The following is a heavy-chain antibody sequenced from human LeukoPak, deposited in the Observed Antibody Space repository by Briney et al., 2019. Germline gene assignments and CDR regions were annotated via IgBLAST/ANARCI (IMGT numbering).Heavy chain of an antibody. CDR2: INGDGIAI. J-gene: IGHJ6*03. Sequence: PGESLRLSCAGSGFSFSSHWLHWVRQVPGKGLEWVARINGDGIAINYADSVKGRFTISRDNAKNTVYLQMNSLRVEDTAVYYCATGGGWEASFGVVTHIDVWGKGTTVTVSS. CDR1: GFSFSSHW. V-gene: IGHV3-74*01. D-gene: IGHD3-3*01. CDR3: ATGGGWEASFGVVTHIDV.